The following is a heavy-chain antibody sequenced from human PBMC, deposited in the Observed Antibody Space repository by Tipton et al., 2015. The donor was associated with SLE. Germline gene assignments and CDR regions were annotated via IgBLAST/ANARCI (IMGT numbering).Heavy chain of an antibody. J-gene: IGHJ4*02. CDR2: INHSGST. Sequence: TLSLTCAVYGGSFSGYYWSWIRQPPGKGLEWIGEINHSGSTNYNPSLKSRVTISVDTSKNQFSLKLSSVTAADTAVYYCAREGWNYEDWGQGTLVTVFS. D-gene: IGHD1-7*01. CDR1: GGSFSGYY. CDR3: AREGWNYED. V-gene: IGHV4-34*01.